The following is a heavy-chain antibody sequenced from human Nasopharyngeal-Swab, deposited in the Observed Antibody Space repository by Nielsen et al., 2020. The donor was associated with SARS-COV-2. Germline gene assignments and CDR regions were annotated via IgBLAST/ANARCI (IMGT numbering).Heavy chain of an antibody. CDR2: MNPNSGNT. D-gene: IGHD3-9*01. J-gene: IGHJ6*02. V-gene: IGHV1-8*01. CDR3: ARGGALRYFDWLYYYYGMDV. Sequence: ASVKVSCKASGYTFTSYDINWVRQATGQGLEWMGWMNPNSGNTGYAQKFQGRVTMPRNTSISTAYMELSSLRSEDTAVYYCARGGALRYFDWLYYYYGMDVWGQGTTVTVSS. CDR1: GYTFTSYD.